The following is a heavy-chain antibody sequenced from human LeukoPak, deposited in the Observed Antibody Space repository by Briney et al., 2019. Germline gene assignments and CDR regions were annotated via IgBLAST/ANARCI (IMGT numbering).Heavy chain of an antibody. CDR2: ISDSGGST. D-gene: IGHD2-21*02. CDR1: GFTFSSYA. Sequence: GGSLRLSCAASGFTFSSYAMSWVRQAPGKGLEWVSCISDSGGSTYYADSVKGRFTISRDNSKNTLYLQMHSLRAAETSVYYCAKERSRGGDCLDYWGQRTLVTVSS. V-gene: IGHV3-23*01. CDR3: AKERSRGGDCLDY. J-gene: IGHJ4*02.